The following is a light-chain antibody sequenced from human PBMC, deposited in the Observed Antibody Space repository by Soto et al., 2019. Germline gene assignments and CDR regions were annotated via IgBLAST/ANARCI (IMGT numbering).Light chain of an antibody. V-gene: IGLV2-8*01. J-gene: IGLJ2*01. CDR1: SSDVGGYNY. CDR3: SSYAGSSDLV. Sequence: QSVLTQPPSASGSPGQSVTISCTGTSSDVGGYNYVSWYQHHPGKAPKLMIYDITKRPSGVPDRFSGSKSGNTASLTVSGLQAEDEADYYCSSYAGSSDLVFGGETKLTVL. CDR2: DIT.